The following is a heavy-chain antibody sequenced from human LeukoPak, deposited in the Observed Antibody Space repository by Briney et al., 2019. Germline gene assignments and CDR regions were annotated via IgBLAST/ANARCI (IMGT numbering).Heavy chain of an antibody. V-gene: IGHV3-23*01. Sequence: GGSLRLSCAASGFTFTNYAMSWVRQAPGKGLQWVSAIRGSADSTYYADSVKGRFTISRDNSKNTLYLQMNSLRAEDTAVYYCAKDSAHSYYYGSGSYYQFWGQGTLVTVSS. CDR1: GFTFTNYA. CDR3: AKDSAHSYYYGSGSYYQF. D-gene: IGHD3-10*01. J-gene: IGHJ4*02. CDR2: IRGSADST.